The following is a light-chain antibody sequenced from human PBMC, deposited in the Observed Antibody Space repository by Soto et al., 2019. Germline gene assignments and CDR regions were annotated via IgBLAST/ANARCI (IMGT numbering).Light chain of an antibody. CDR3: QQYFGIPLT. CDR2: WAS. Sequence: DIVMTQSPDSLAVSLGEGATINCKSSRSLLHGSNNENFLAWYQQRPGQPPKLLFYWASTRQSGVPERFSGSGSETDFTLTISSLRAEDVAVYYCQQYFGIPLTFGGGTKVEIK. V-gene: IGKV4-1*01. J-gene: IGKJ4*01. CDR1: RSLLHGSNNENF.